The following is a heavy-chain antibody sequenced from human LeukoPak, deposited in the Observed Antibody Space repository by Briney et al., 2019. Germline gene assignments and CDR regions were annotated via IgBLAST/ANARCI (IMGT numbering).Heavy chain of an antibody. Sequence: ASVKVSCKASGYTFTGYYMHWVRQAPGQGLEWMGWINLNSGGTNYAQKFQGRVTMTRDTSISTAYMELSRLRSDDTAVYYCAHEAWYSSSQNWFDPWGQGTLVTVSS. CDR1: GYTFTGYY. CDR3: AHEAWYSSSQNWFDP. J-gene: IGHJ5*02. V-gene: IGHV1-2*02. CDR2: INLNSGGT. D-gene: IGHD6-13*01.